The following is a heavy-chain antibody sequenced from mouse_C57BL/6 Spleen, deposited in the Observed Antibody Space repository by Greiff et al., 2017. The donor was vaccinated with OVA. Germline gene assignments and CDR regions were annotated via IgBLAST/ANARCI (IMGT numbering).Heavy chain of an antibody. J-gene: IGHJ2*01. CDR1: GYTFTSYW. CDR2: IDPNSGGT. V-gene: IGHV1-72*01. Sequence: QVQLQQPGAELVKPGASVKLSCKASGYTFTSYWMHWVKQRPGRGLEWIGRIDPNSGGTKYNEKFKSKATLTVDKPSSTAYMQLSSLTSEDSAVDDCARLNWDETYYFDYWGQGTTLTVSA. CDR3: ARLNWDETYYFDY. D-gene: IGHD4-1*01.